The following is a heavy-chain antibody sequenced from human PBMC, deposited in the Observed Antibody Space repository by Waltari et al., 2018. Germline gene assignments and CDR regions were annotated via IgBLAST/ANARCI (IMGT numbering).Heavy chain of an antibody. CDR1: GFTFSNSW. V-gene: IGHV3-7*01. CDR2: IKPDGSER. J-gene: IGHJ4*02. CDR3: SLSLNS. Sequence: QLVESGGGLVQPGGSWRLSCAASGFTFSNSWMYWVSQGPGKGLEWGANIKPDGSERHYVDSVQGRFTVSRDNAQNLLYLQINTLRVDDTAVYYCSLSLNSWGQGTLVTVSP.